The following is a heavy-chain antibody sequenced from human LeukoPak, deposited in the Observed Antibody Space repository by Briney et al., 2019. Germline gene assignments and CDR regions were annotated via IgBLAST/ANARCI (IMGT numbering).Heavy chain of an antibody. CDR1: GFTFSDYY. Sequence: AGGSLRLSCAASGFTFSDYYMSWIRQAPGKGLEWVSYISSSGSTIYYADSVKGRFTISRDNAKNSLYLQMNSLRAEDTAVYYCARGRRGDFWSGSELNWFDPWGQGTLVTVSS. CDR2: ISSSGSTI. V-gene: IGHV3-11*04. J-gene: IGHJ5*02. CDR3: ARGRRGDFWSGSELNWFDP. D-gene: IGHD3-3*01.